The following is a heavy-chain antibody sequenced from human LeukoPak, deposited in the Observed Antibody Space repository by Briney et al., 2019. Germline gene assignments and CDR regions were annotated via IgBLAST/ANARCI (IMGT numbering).Heavy chain of an antibody. CDR3: AREASAMIVVAYYFDY. CDR1: GGTFSSYA. Sequence: SVKVSCKASGGTFSSYAISWVRQAPGQGLEWMGRIIPIFGTANYAQKFQGRVTITTDESTSTAYMELSSLRSEDTAVYYCAREASAMIVVAYYFDYCGQGTLVTVSS. V-gene: IGHV1-69*05. J-gene: IGHJ4*02. D-gene: IGHD3-22*01. CDR2: IIPIFGTA.